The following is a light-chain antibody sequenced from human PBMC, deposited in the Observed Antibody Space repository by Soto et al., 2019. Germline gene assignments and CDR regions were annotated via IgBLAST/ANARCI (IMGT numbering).Light chain of an antibody. CDR1: SSDIGGYNY. CDR2: EVS. Sequence: QSALTQPPSASGSPGQSVNISCTGTSSDIGGYNYISWYQQHPGKAPKLVIYEVSNRPSGVPERFSASKSGNTASLTVSGLQAEDEADYYCASYAVSKVVFGGGTKLTVL. CDR3: ASYAVSKVV. V-gene: IGLV2-8*01. J-gene: IGLJ2*01.